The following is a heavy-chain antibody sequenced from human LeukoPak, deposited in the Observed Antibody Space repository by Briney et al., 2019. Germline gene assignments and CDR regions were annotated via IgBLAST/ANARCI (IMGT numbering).Heavy chain of an antibody. D-gene: IGHD4-17*01. CDR3: ARLPTVTFFDY. Sequence: SETLSLTCTVSGYSISSGYYWGWIRQPPGKGLEWIGSIYYSGSTYHNPSLKSRVTISVDTSKNQFSLRLSSVTAADTAVYYCARLPTVTFFDYWGQGTLVTVSS. V-gene: IGHV4-38-2*02. CDR2: IYYSGST. J-gene: IGHJ4*02. CDR1: GYSISSGYY.